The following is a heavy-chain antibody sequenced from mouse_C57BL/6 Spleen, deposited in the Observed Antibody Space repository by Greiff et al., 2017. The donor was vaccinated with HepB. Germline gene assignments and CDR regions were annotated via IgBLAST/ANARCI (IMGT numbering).Heavy chain of an antibody. D-gene: IGHD2-4*01. Sequence: QVQLQQSGPGLVQPSQRLSITCTVSGFSLTSYGVHWVRQSPGKGLEWLGVIWSGGSTDYNAAFISRLSISKDNSKSQVFFKMNSLQADDTAIYYCARKKIYYDYLYYAMDYWGQGTSVTVSS. CDR3: ARKKIYYDYLYYAMDY. V-gene: IGHV2-2*01. CDR2: IWSGGST. J-gene: IGHJ4*01. CDR1: GFSLTSYG.